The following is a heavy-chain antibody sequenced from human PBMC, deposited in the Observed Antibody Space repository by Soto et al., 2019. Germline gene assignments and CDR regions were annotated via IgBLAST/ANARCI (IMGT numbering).Heavy chain of an antibody. Sequence: ASVKVSCKASGYTFTSYAMHWVRQAPGQRLEWMGWINAGNGNTKCSQKFQGRVTITRDTSASTAYMELRSLKSDDTAIYYCARDRLRGYDSSGFYSWGQGTMVTVSS. CDR3: ARDRLRGYDSSGFYS. J-gene: IGHJ4*02. D-gene: IGHD3-22*01. CDR1: GYTFTSYA. CDR2: INAGNGNT. V-gene: IGHV1-3*01.